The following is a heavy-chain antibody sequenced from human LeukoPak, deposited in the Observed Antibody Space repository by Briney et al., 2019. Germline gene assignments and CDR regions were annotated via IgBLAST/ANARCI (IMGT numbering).Heavy chain of an antibody. CDR3: ARSGESRGYHRIFDY. J-gene: IGHJ4*02. D-gene: IGHD5-12*01. CDR1: GCSISSDY. Sequence: SETLSLTCTVSGCSISSDYWGWIRQPPGKGLEWIAYLYYNGRTNYNPSLKSRVTISVDTSKNHFALKLSSMTAADTAVYYCARSGESRGYHRIFDYWGQGTLVTVS. CDR2: LYYNGRT. V-gene: IGHV4-59*01.